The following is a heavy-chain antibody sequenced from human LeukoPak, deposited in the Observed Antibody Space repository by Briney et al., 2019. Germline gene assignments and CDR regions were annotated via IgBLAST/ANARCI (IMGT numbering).Heavy chain of an antibody. V-gene: IGHV4-38-2*02. D-gene: IGHD3-22*01. J-gene: IGHJ4*02. CDR3: ARDFSTYYYDI. Sequence: SETLSLTCTVSGYSISSGYYWGWIRQPPGKGLEWIGYIYYSGSTNYNPSLKSRVTISVDTSKNQFSLKLSSVTAADTAVYYCARDFSTYYYDIWGQGTLVTVSS. CDR1: GYSISSGYY. CDR2: IYYSGST.